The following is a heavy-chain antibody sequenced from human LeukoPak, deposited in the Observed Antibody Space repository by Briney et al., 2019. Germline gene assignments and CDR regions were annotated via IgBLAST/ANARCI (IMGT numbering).Heavy chain of an antibody. CDR1: RFTFHNAW. CDR2: IKSKSDGVTT. V-gene: IGHV3-15*01. D-gene: IGHD6-13*01. Sequence: GGSLRLSCAASRFTFHNAWMSWVRQAPGKGLEWVGRIKSKSDGVTTYYAAPVKGRFTISRDDSKNTLYLQMNSLKTEDTAVYYCATDTRTADGLGDYWGQGTLVIVSS. J-gene: IGHJ4*02. CDR3: ATDTRTADGLGDY.